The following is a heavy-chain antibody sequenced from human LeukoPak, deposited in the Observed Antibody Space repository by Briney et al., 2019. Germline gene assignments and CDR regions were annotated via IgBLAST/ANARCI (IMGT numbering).Heavy chain of an antibody. CDR2: ISGSGGST. V-gene: IGHV3-23*01. D-gene: IGHD3-22*01. CDR3: AKDNYYDSSGYCDY. Sequence: GGSLRLSCAASGFTFSIYAMSWVRQAPGKGLEWVSAISGSGGSTYYADSVKGRFTISRDNSKNTLYLQMNSLRAEDTAVYYCAKDNYYDSSGYCDYWGQGTLVTVSS. CDR1: GFTFSIYA. J-gene: IGHJ4*02.